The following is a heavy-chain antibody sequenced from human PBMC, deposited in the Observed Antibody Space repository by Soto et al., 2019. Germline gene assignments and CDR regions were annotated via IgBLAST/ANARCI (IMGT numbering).Heavy chain of an antibody. CDR1: GYTLTELS. CDR3: VRVVAIPGYPDN. J-gene: IGHJ4*02. V-gene: IGHV1-24*01. D-gene: IGHD5-12*01. Sequence: ASVKVSCKVSGYTLTELSMHWVRQAPGKGLERMGGFDPEDGETIYAQKFQGRVTITADESTSTVYMELSSLRSDDTAVYYCVRVVAIPGYPDNWGQGTLVTVS. CDR2: FDPEDGET.